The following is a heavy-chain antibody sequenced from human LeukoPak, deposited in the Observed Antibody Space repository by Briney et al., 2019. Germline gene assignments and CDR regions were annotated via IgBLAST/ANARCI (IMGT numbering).Heavy chain of an antibody. Sequence: ASVKVSCKASGYTFTSYYMHWVRQAPGQGLEWMGIINPSGGSTSYAQKFQGRVTITADESTSTAYMELSSLRSEDTAVYYCARGCSGGSCHIYYYYYGMDVWGQGTTVTVSS. J-gene: IGHJ6*02. CDR1: GYTFTSYY. CDR3: ARGCSGGSCHIYYYYYGMDV. V-gene: IGHV1-46*01. D-gene: IGHD2-15*01. CDR2: INPSGGST.